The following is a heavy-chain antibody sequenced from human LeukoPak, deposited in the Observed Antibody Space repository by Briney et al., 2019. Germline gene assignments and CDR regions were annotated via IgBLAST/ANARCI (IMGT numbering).Heavy chain of an antibody. CDR1: GFTFSSYA. V-gene: IGHV3-23*01. Sequence: GGSLRLSCAASGFTFSSYAMSWVRQAPGKGLEWVSAISGSGGSTYYADSVKGRFTISRDNSKNTLYLQMNSLRAEDTAVYYCAKDRRSAHYGGYVPLDYWGQGTLVTVSS. D-gene: IGHD4-17*01. CDR3: AKDRRSAHYGGYVPLDY. CDR2: ISGSGGST. J-gene: IGHJ4*02.